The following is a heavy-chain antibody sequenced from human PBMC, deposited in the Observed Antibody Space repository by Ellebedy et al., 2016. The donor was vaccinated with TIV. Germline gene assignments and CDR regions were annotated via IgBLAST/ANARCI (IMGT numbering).Heavy chain of an antibody. V-gene: IGHV3-66*01. J-gene: IGHJ4*02. CDR2: IYSGGST. Sequence: PGGSLRLSCAASGFTVSTNYMSWVRQAPGKGLAWVSVIYSGGSTYYADSVKGRFTISRDNSKNTLYLQMNSLRANDTAIYYCAKMSWYGGFDYWGQGSLVAVSS. D-gene: IGHD4-23*01. CDR3: AKMSWYGGFDY. CDR1: GFTVSTNY.